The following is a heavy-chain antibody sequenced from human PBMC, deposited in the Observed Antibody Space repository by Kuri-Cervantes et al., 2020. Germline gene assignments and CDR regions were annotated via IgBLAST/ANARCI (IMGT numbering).Heavy chain of an antibody. V-gene: IGHV3-30-3*01. CDR2: ISYDGSNK. CDR1: GFTFSSYA. J-gene: IGHJ4*02. Sequence: GGSLRLSCAASGFTFSSYAMHWVRQAPGKGLEWVAVISYDGSNKYYADSVKGRFTISRDNSKNTLYLQMNSLGAEDTAVYYCARDPFDWLDYFDYWGQGTLVTVSS. D-gene: IGHD3-9*01. CDR3: ARDPFDWLDYFDY.